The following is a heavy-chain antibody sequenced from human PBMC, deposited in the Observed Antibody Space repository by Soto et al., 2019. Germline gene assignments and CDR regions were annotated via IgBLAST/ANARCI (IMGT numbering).Heavy chain of an antibody. J-gene: IGHJ6*02. Sequence: GGSLRLSCAASGFTFSSYGMHWVRQAPGKGLEWVAVIWYDGSNKYYADSVKGRFTISRDNSKNTLYLQMNSLRAEDTAVYYCAREEWLLFNYYGMDVWGQGTTVTVSS. V-gene: IGHV3-33*01. CDR2: IWYDGSNK. CDR1: GFTFSSYG. D-gene: IGHD3-3*01. CDR3: AREEWLLFNYYGMDV.